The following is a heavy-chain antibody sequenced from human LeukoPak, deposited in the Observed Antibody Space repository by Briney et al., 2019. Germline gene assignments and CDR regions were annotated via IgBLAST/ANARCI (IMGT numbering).Heavy chain of an antibody. CDR1: GYTFTSYY. CDR3: ARGFGEFRAASP. V-gene: IGHV1-46*01. D-gene: IGHD3-10*01. CDR2: INPSGGST. Sequence: ASVTVSCTASGYTFTSYYMHWVRQAPGQGLEWMGIINPSGGSTSYAQKFQGRVTMTRDTSTSTVYMELSSLRSEDTAVYYCARGFGEFRAASPWGQGTLVTVSS. J-gene: IGHJ5*02.